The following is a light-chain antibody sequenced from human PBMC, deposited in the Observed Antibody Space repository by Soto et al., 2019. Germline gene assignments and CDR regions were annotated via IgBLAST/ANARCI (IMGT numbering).Light chain of an antibody. CDR2: DVS. CDR1: SSDVGGYNY. J-gene: IGLJ7*01. Sequence: QSVLTQPRSVSGSPGQSVTISCTGTSSDVGGYNYVSWYQQHPGKAPKLMIYDVSKRPSGVPDRFSGSKSGSTASLTISGLQAEDEADYYCCSYAGSYSLIFGGGTQLTVL. V-gene: IGLV2-11*01. CDR3: CSYAGSYSLI.